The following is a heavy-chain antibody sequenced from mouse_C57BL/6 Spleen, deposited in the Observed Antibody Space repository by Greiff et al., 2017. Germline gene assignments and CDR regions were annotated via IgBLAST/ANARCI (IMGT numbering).Heavy chain of an antibody. CDR2: INPSTGGT. J-gene: IGHJ2*01. D-gene: IGHD2-4*01. CDR3: ASVYYDYEYYFDY. CDR1: GYSFTGYY. V-gene: IGHV1-42*01. Sequence: EVQLVESGPELVKPGASVKISCKAYGYSFTGYYMNWVKQSPEKSLEWIGEINPSTGGTTYNQKFKAKATLTVDKSSSTAYMQLKSLTSEDSAVYYCASVYYDYEYYFDYWGQGTTLTVSS.